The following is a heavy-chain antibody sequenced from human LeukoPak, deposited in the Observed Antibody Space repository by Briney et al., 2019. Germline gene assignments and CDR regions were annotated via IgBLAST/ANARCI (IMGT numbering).Heavy chain of an antibody. CDR1: GFTFSNYW. CDR3: ARAVTLDY. V-gene: IGHV3-7*03. CDR2: IKPDGSEK. Sequence: GGSLRLSCAASGFTFSNYWMSWVRQAPGKGLEWVAHIKPDGSEKNYVDSVKGRFTISRDIAKNSLYLQMNSLRVEDTAVYYCARAVTLDYWGQGTLVTVSS. D-gene: IGHD4-17*01. J-gene: IGHJ4*02.